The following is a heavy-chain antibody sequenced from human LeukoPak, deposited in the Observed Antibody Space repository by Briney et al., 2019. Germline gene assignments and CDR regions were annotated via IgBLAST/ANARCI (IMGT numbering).Heavy chain of an antibody. J-gene: IGHJ4*02. D-gene: IGHD3-10*01. V-gene: IGHV3-48*04. CDR1: GFSFSSHG. Sequence: GGSLRLSCAASGFSFSSHGMNWVRQAPGKGLEWLSYISSSSSAIYYADSVKGRFTISRDNAQNSLYLQMNSLRAEDTAVYYCANGGRGRSGSTYWGQGTLVTVSS. CDR2: ISSSSSAI. CDR3: ANGGRGRSGSTY.